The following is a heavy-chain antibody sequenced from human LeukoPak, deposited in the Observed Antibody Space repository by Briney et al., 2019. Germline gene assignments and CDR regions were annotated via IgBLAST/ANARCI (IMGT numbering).Heavy chain of an antibody. CDR2: VRYDGSNK. J-gene: IGHJ6*03. V-gene: IGHV3-30*02. CDR1: GFTFSTYG. Sequence: GGSLRLSCAASGFTFSTYGMHWVRQAPGKGLEWVSFVRYDGSNKYYADSVKGRFTISRDNSKNTLYLQMNSLRAEDTAVYYCAADVGAETVSYYYMDVWCKGTTVIVTS. CDR3: AADVGAETVSYYYMDV. D-gene: IGHD1-26*01.